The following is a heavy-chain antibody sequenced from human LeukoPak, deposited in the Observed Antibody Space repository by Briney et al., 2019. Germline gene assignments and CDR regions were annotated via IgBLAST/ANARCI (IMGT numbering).Heavy chain of an antibody. Sequence: SQTLSLTCAVSGGSISSGGYSWSWIRQPPGKGLEWIGYIYHSGSAYYNPSLKSRVTISVDRSKNQFSLKLSSVTAADTAVYYCARDRGDGMDVWGQGTTVTVSS. CDR1: GGSISSGGYS. J-gene: IGHJ6*02. V-gene: IGHV4-30-2*01. CDR3: ARDRGDGMDV. CDR2: IYHSGSA.